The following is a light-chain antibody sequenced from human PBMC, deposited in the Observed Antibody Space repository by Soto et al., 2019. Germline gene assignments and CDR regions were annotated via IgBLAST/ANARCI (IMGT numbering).Light chain of an antibody. CDR3: AAWDDSLNGLYV. V-gene: IGLV1-44*01. Sequence: QSVLTQSPSASGTPGQRVTISCSGSSSNIGSNTVNWYQQLPGTAPKLLIYSNNQRPSGVPDRFSGSKSGTSASLAISGLQSEDGTDYYCAAWDDSLNGLYVFGTGTKVTVL. J-gene: IGLJ1*01. CDR2: SNN. CDR1: SSNIGSNT.